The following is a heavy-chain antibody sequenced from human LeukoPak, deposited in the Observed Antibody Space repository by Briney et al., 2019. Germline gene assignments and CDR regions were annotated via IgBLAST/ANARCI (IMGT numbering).Heavy chain of an antibody. V-gene: IGHV3-74*01. Sequence: GGSLRLSCAASGFTFSSYWMHWVRQAAGKGLVWVSRINSDGSSTSYADSVKGRFTISRDNAKNTLYLQMNSLRAEDTAVYYCAKNTPMIVAYYFDYWGQGTLVTVSS. CDR3: AKNTPMIVAYYFDY. CDR1: GFTFSSYW. J-gene: IGHJ4*02. D-gene: IGHD3-22*01. CDR2: INSDGSST.